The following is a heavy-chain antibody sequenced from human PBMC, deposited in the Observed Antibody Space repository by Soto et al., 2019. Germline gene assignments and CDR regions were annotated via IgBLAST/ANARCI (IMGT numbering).Heavy chain of an antibody. D-gene: IGHD6-19*01. CDR1: GGSFSGYY. CDR3: ASGLSYRSGCVDC. Sequence: SETLSLPCAVYGGSFSGYYWSWIRQPPRKGLEWIGEINHSGSTNYNSPLKSRVTISVDTSKNQFSLKLSSVTAADTAVYYCASGLSYRSGCVDCWGQGTLVTVSS. J-gene: IGHJ4*02. CDR2: INHSGST. V-gene: IGHV4-34*01.